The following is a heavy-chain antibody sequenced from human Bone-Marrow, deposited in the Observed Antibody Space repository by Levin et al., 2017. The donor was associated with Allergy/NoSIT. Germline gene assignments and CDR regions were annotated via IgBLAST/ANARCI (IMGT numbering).Heavy chain of an antibody. CDR3: VRGTTAWKGVDY. CDR1: GFTFSSHY. V-gene: IGHV3-74*01. D-gene: IGHD1-14*01. Sequence: PGGSLRLSCVASGFTFSSHYIHWVRHSPGKSLVWVANIKGDGTWTDYADSVKGRFTTSRDNAKNTVYLQMNSLRAEDTAVYYCVRGTTAWKGVDYWGQGTLVTVSS. CDR2: IKGDGTWT. J-gene: IGHJ4*02.